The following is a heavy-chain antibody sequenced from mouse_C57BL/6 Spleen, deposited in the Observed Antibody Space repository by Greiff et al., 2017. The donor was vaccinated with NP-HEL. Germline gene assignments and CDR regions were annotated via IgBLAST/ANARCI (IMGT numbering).Heavy chain of an antibody. Sequence: QVQLQQSGPELVKPGASVKLSCKASGYTFTSYDINWVKQRPGQGLEWIGWIYPRDGSTKYNEKFKGKATLTVDTSSSTAYMELHSLTSEDSAVYFCARGVYGSGPYAMDYWGQGTSVTVSS. D-gene: IGHD1-1*01. CDR2: IYPRDGST. CDR1: GYTFTSYD. V-gene: IGHV1-85*01. J-gene: IGHJ4*01. CDR3: ARGVYGSGPYAMDY.